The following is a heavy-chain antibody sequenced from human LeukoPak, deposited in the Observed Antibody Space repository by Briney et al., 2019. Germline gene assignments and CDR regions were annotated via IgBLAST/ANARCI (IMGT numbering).Heavy chain of an antibody. Sequence: GGSLRLSCAASGSNFNNFAMSWVRQAPGKGLEWLSAMTGPADTTYYAESVKGRFTISRDYSKSMVFLQMNSLRVEDTAIYYCAKGAEIDHWGQGTLVTVSS. CDR3: AKGAEIDH. CDR2: MTGPADTT. CDR1: GSNFNNFA. J-gene: IGHJ4*02. V-gene: IGHV3-23*01.